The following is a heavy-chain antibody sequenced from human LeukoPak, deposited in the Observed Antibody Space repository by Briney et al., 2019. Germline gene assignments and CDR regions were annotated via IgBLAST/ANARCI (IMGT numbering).Heavy chain of an antibody. CDR1: GVSISSSNSY. CDR2: IYYSGST. V-gene: IGHV4-39*07. CDR3: ASGVVAANDAFDI. D-gene: IGHD2-15*01. J-gene: IGHJ3*02. Sequence: PSETLSLTCTVSGVSISSSNSYWGWIRQPPGKGLEWIGSIYYSGSTYYNPSLKSRVTISVDTSKNQFSLKLSSVTAADTAVYYCASGVVAANDAFDIWGQGTMVTVSS.